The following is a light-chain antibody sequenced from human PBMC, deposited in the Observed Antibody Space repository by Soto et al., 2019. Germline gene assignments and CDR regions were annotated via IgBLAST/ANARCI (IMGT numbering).Light chain of an antibody. CDR2: EVN. J-gene: IGLJ1*01. Sequence: QSVLTQPPSASRSPGQSVTISCTGTNSDIGGYIYVSWYRQYPGEAPKLLIYEVNKRSSGVPDRFSGSKSGNTASLTVSGLQADDEAHYYCSSYSGTNNFGVFGTGTKVTVL. V-gene: IGLV2-8*01. CDR1: NSDIGGYIY. CDR3: SSYSGTNNFGV.